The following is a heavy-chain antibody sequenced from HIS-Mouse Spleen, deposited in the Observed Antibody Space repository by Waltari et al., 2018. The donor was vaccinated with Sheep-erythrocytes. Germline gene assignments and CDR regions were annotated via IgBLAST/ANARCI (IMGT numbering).Heavy chain of an antibody. J-gene: IGHJ3*02. CDR3: ARGDRYNWNYGAFDI. V-gene: IGHV3-21*01. Sequence: LEWVSSISSSSSYIYYADSVKGRFTISRDNAKNSLYLQMNSLRAEDTAVYYCARGDRYNWNYGAFDIWGQGTMVTVSS. D-gene: IGHD1-7*01. CDR2: ISSSSSYI.